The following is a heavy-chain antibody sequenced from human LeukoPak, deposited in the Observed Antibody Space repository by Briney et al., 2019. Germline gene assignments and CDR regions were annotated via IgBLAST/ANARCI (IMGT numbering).Heavy chain of an antibody. CDR1: GSSFISYW. CDR3: ARLSNPGSMGAFDV. CDR2: IYPGDSDI. J-gene: IGHJ3*01. D-gene: IGHD2/OR15-2a*01. Sequence: GESLKISCKASGSSFISYWIAWVRQMPGKGLGWVGIIYPGDSDIRYSPSFQGQVAFSVDKSISTAYLQWSSLKASDTAMYSCARLSNPGSMGAFDVWGQGTMVTDSS. V-gene: IGHV5-51*01.